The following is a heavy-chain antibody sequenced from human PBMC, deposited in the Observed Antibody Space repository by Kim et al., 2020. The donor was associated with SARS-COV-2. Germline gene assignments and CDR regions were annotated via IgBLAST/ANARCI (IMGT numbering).Heavy chain of an antibody. CDR1: GFTFSAFG. CDR2: IWFDGNNK. CDR3: AKAGYRVQGDDAFDV. Sequence: GGSLRLSCAASGFTFSAFGMHWVRQAPGKGLEWVAVIWFDGNNKYYGDSVKGRFTISRDNSRNILYLEMNSLRAEDTAVYYCAKAGYRVQGDDAFDVWGQGTMVTVSS. V-gene: IGHV3-33*06. D-gene: IGHD1-1*01. J-gene: IGHJ3*01.